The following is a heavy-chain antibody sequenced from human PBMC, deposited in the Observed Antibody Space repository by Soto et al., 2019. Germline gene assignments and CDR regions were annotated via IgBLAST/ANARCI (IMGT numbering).Heavy chain of an antibody. CDR2: IRSKANSYAT. CDR3: TRAVAGTLVWWY. D-gene: IGHD6-19*01. Sequence: EVQLVESGGGLVQPGGSLKLSCAASGFTFSGSAMHWVRQASGKGLEWVGRIRSKANSYATAYAASVKGRFTISRDDSKNTAYLQMNSLKTEDTAVYYCTRAVAGTLVWWYWGQGTLVTVSS. V-gene: IGHV3-73*01. J-gene: IGHJ4*02. CDR1: GFTFSGSA.